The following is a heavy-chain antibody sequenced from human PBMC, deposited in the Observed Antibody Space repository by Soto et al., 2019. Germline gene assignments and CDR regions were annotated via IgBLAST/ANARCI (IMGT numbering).Heavy chain of an antibody. V-gene: IGHV3-23*01. J-gene: IGHJ5*02. Sequence: EVQLLESGGGLVQPGESLRLSCAASGFTFSSYAMTWVRQAPGKGLEWVSSISGSGDYTYFADSVKGRFTISRDNSKDTLYLQMSSLRVEDTAIYYCAKDSRSQPQGWFAPWGQGTLVTVSS. D-gene: IGHD2-15*01. CDR1: GFTFSSYA. CDR2: ISGSGDYT. CDR3: AKDSRSQPQGWFAP.